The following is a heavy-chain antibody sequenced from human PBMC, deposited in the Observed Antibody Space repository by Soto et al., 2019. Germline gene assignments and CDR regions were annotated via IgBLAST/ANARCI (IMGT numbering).Heavy chain of an antibody. V-gene: IGHV4-31*03. J-gene: IGHJ4*01. D-gene: IGHD6-13*01. CDR2: ICYRGNT. Sequence: SETLSLTCTVSHGSVSGDPFYWTWIRQHPGKGLEWIGYICYRGNTYYRPSLKSRVSISIDTSQNQFSLRLNSVTAADTAVYYCARSGYGSSDFDHWGQGTLVTV. CDR1: HGSVSGDPFY. CDR3: ARSGYGSSDFDH.